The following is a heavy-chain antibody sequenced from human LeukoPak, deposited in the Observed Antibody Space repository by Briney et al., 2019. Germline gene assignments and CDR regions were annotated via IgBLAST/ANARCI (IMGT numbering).Heavy chain of an antibody. CDR2: ISDSSNYI. CDR1: GGSISGSSYY. V-gene: IGHV3-21*01. D-gene: IGHD4-17*01. Sequence: KSSETLSLTCTVSGGSISGSSYYWGWIRQPPGKGLEWVSSISDSSNYIYYADSVKGRFTISRDNAKNSLYLEMNSLRAEDTAVYHCVRDSDDYGDHTTRRFDYWGQGTLVTVSS. CDR3: VRDSDDYGDHTTRRFDY. J-gene: IGHJ4*02.